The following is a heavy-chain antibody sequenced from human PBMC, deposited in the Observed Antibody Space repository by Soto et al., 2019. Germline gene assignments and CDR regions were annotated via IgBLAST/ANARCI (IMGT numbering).Heavy chain of an antibody. V-gene: IGHV3-30-3*01. J-gene: IGHJ6*02. D-gene: IGHD4-4*01. CDR3: AKDYSSPPDYYYYGMDV. CDR1: GFTFSSYA. CDR2: ISYDGSNK. Sequence: GGSLRLSCAASGFTFSSYAMHWVRQAPGKGPEWVAVISYDGSNKYYADSVKGRFTISRDNSKNTLYLQMNSLRAEDTAVYYCAKDYSSPPDYYYYGMDVWGQGTTVTVSS.